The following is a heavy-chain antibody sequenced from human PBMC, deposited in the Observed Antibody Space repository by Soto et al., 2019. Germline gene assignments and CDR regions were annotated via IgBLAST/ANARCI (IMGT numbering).Heavy chain of an antibody. V-gene: IGHV3-21*01. J-gene: IGHJ5*02. Sequence: GGSLRLSCAASGFTFSTYTMNWVRQAPGKGLEWISSISSGSSYIYYAGSVKGRFTISRDNAKNSLFLQMNSLRADDTAVYYCARDILSGGAYSGSWGQGTKVTVSS. CDR1: GFTFSTYT. D-gene: IGHD2-15*01. CDR2: ISSGSSYI. CDR3: ARDILSGGAYSGS.